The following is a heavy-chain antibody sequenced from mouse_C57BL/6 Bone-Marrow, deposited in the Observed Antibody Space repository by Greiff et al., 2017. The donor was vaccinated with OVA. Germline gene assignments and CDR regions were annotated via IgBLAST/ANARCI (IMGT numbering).Heavy chain of an antibody. J-gene: IGHJ2*01. D-gene: IGHD1-1*01. CDR2: IYPGNSDT. CDR1: GYTFTSYW. Sequence: VQLQQSGTVLARPGASVKMSCKTSGYTFTSYWMHWVKQRPGQGLEWIGAIYPGNSDTSYNQKFKGKAKLTAVTSASTACMELSSLTNEDSAVYYGTSCYGSNYYFDYWGQGTTLTVSS. V-gene: IGHV1-5*01. CDR3: TSCYGSNYYFDY.